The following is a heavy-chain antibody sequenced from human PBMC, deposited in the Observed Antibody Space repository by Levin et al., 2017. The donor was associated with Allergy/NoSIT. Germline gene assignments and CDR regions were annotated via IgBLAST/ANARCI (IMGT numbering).Heavy chain of an antibody. J-gene: IGHJ3*02. D-gene: IGHD6-19*01. Sequence: GGSLRLSCAASGFTFSSYAMHWVRQAPGKGLEWVAVISYDGSNKYYADSVKGRFTISRDNSKNTLYLQMNSLRAEDTAVYYCAREEIQTGYSSGWYILGAAFDIWGQGTMVTVSS. CDR2: ISYDGSNK. CDR3: AREEIQTGYSSGWYILGAAFDI. V-gene: IGHV3-30*04. CDR1: GFTFSSYA.